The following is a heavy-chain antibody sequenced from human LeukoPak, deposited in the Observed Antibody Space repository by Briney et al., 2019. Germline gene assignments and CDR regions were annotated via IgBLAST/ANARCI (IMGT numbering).Heavy chain of an antibody. CDR1: GYTFTGYY. Sequence: GASVRVSCKASGYTFTGYYMHWVRQAPGEGGGWMGWINPNSGGTKYAQKFQGRFTMTRDTSISTGYMELSRLRSDETAVYYCARDLGQLCLWGQGTLVTVSS. CDR3: ARDLGQLCL. J-gene: IGHJ4*02. V-gene: IGHV1-2*02. D-gene: IGHD5-18*01. CDR2: INPNSGGT.